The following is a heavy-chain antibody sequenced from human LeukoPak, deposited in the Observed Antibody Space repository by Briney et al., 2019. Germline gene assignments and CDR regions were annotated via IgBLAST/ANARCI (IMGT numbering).Heavy chain of an antibody. V-gene: IGHV4-31*03. J-gene: IGHJ4*02. CDR3: ARAPYCSGGSCYLDY. D-gene: IGHD2-15*01. CDR1: GGSISSGKYY. CDR2: IHYSGNT. Sequence: SQTLSLTCTVPGGSISSGKYYWSWIRQHPVKGLEWIGYIHYSGNTYYNPSLKSRVTISVDTSKNQFSLRLSSVTAADTAVYYCARAPYCSGGSCYLDYWGQGTLVTVSS.